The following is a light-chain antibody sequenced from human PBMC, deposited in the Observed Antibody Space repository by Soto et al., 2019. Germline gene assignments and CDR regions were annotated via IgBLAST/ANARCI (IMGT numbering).Light chain of an antibody. CDR2: DAS. CDR3: QYYGTSPYT. J-gene: IGKJ2*01. Sequence: DIVLTQSPGTLSLSPGERATLSCRVSQSVRTRYFVWYQQKPGQAPRLLLYDASSRPSGIPDRFTGSGSGTDVALSISSLEPEDFAVYYGQYYGTSPYTFGQGTKLEIK. V-gene: IGKV3-20*01. CDR1: QSVRTRY.